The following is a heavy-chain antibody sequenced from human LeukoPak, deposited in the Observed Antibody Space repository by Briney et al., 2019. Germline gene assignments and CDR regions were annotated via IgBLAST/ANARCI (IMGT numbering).Heavy chain of an antibody. J-gene: IGHJ4*02. D-gene: IGHD2-21*02. CDR2: ISSSSSYI. Sequence: GRSLRLSCAASGFTFNTYGMNWVRQAPGKGLEWVSIISSSSSYIYYADSVKGRFTISRDNAKNALYLQMNSLRVEDTAVYYCARDGRCGGDCYASWGQGTLVTVSS. CDR1: GFTFNTYG. V-gene: IGHV3-21*01. CDR3: ARDGRCGGDCYAS.